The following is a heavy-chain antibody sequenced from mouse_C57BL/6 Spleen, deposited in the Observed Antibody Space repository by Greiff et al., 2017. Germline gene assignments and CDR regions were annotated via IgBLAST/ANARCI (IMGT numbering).Heavy chain of an antibody. V-gene: IGHV1-74*01. J-gene: IGHJ3*01. CDR2: IHPSDSDT. Sequence: QVQLQQPGAELVKPGASVKVSCKASGYTFTSYWMHWVKQRPGQGLEWIGRIHPSDSDTNYNQKFKGKATLTVDKSSSTAYMQLSSLTSEDSAVYYCAIALYGSSPAWFAYWGQGTLVTVSA. CDR1: GYTFTSYW. CDR3: AIALYGSSPAWFAY. D-gene: IGHD1-1*01.